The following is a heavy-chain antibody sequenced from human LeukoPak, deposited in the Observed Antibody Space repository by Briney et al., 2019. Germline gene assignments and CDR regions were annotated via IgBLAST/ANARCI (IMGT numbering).Heavy chain of an antibody. CDR3: AKRNGFLEWLYYFDY. J-gene: IGHJ4*02. D-gene: IGHD3-3*01. CDR1: GFTFSSYA. CDR2: ISGSGGST. Sequence: GGSLRLSCAASGFTFSSYAMSWVRQAPGKGLEWVSAISGSGGSTYYADSVKGRFTISRDNSKNTLYLQMNSLRAEDTAVYYCAKRNGFLEWLYYFDYWGQGTLVTVSS. V-gene: IGHV3-23*01.